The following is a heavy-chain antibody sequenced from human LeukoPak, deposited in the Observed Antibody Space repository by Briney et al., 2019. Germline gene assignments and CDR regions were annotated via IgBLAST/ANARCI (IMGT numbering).Heavy chain of an antibody. J-gene: IGHJ5*02. CDR3: ARSRPLPNWFDP. CDR1: GGPISSYY. Sequence: SETLSLTCTVSGGPISSYYWSWIRQPAGKGLEWIGRIYTSGSTNYNPSLKSRVTMSVDTSKNQFSLKLSSVTAADTAVYYCARSRPLPNWFDPWGQGTLVTVSS. CDR2: IYTSGST. V-gene: IGHV4-4*07.